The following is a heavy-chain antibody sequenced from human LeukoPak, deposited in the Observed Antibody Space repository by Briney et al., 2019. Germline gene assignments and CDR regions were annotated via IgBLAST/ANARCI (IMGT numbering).Heavy chain of an antibody. V-gene: IGHV3-23*01. Sequence: GGSLRLSCAASGFTFSSYGMSWVRQAPGKGLQWVSVIIDSGGSTYYADSVKGRFTISRDNSKNTLYLQMNSLRAEDTAVYYCARGMPHCSGGSCSRYYFDYWGQGTLVTVSS. CDR2: IIDSGGST. J-gene: IGHJ4*02. CDR1: GFTFSSYG. CDR3: ARGMPHCSGGSCSRYYFDY. D-gene: IGHD2-15*01.